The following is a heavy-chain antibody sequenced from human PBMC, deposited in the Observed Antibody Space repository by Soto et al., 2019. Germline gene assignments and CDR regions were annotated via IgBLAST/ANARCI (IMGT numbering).Heavy chain of an antibody. CDR2: INPNSGGT. D-gene: IGHD6-13*01. CDR1: GYTFTGYY. J-gene: IGHJ4*02. V-gene: IGHV1-2*02. CDR3: ARDRIAAAGYYFDY. Sequence: EASVKVSCKASGYTFTGYYMHWVRQAPGQGLEWMGWINPNSGGTNYAQKFQGRVTMTRDTSISTAYMELSRLRSDDTAVYYCARDRIAAAGYYFDYWGQGTLVTVSS.